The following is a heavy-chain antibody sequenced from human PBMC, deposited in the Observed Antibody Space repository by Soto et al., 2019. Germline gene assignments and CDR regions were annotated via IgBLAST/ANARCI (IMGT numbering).Heavy chain of an antibody. Sequence: PSQTLSLTCAISGDSVSSNSAAWNWIRQSPSRGLEWLGRTYYRSKWYNDYAVSVKSRITINPDTSKNQFSLQLNSVTPEDTAVYYCARDGGYYDSSGYYILFDYWGQGTLVTVSS. J-gene: IGHJ4*02. CDR3: ARDGGYYDSSGYYILFDY. D-gene: IGHD3-22*01. CDR1: GDSVSSNSAA. CDR2: TYYRSKWYN. V-gene: IGHV6-1*01.